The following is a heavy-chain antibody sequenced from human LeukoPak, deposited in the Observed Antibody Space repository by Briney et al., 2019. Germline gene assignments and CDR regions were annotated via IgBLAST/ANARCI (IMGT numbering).Heavy chain of an antibody. J-gene: IGHJ4*02. CDR3: ARQSSGYLSPFDY. CDR2: ISSSSSYI. D-gene: IGHD3-22*01. Sequence: PGGSLRLSCAASGFTFSSYSMNWVRQAPGKGLEWVSSISSSSSYIYYADSVKGRFTISRDNAENSLYLQMNSLRAEDTAVYYCARQSSGYLSPFDYWGQGTLVTVSS. CDR1: GFTFSSYS. V-gene: IGHV3-21*01.